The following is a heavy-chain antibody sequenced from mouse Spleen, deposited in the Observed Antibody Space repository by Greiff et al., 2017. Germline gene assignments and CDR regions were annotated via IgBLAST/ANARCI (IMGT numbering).Heavy chain of an antibody. CDR1: GYTFTNYW. J-gene: IGHJ3*01. CDR2: IYPGGGYT. Sequence: QVQLQQSGAELVRPGTSVKMSCKAAGYTFTNYWIGWVKQRPGQGLEWIGDIYPGGGYTNYNEKFKGKATLTADTSSSTAYMQLSSLTSEDSAIXYCARSPLDGYYLAWFAYWGQGTLVTVSA. D-gene: IGHD2-3*01. V-gene: IGHV1-63*02. CDR3: ARSPLDGYYLAWFAY.